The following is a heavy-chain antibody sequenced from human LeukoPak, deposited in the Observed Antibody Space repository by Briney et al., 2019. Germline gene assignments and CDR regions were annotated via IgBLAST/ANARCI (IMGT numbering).Heavy chain of an antibody. Sequence: PGGSLRLSCAASGFTFDDYATHWVRQAPGKGLEWVSLISGDGGSTYHADSVKGRFTISRDNSKNSLYLQMNSLRTEDTALYYCAKTTYYYDSSGYYYNWGQGTLVTVSS. CDR2: ISGDGGST. D-gene: IGHD3-22*01. CDR1: GFTFDDYA. V-gene: IGHV3-43*02. J-gene: IGHJ4*02. CDR3: AKTTYYYDSSGYYYN.